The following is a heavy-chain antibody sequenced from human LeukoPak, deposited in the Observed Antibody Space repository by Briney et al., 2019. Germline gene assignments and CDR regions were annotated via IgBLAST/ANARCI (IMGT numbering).Heavy chain of an antibody. Sequence: PGRSLRLSCAASGFTFSSYGMHWVRQAPGKGLEWVSYISTSSSSMYYADSAKGRFTISRDNAKNSLYLDMNSLRADDTAVYYCARLSYSSSWYFDHWGQGTLVTVSS. CDR1: GFTFSSYG. J-gene: IGHJ4*02. V-gene: IGHV3-48*04. D-gene: IGHD6-13*01. CDR2: ISTSSSSM. CDR3: ARLSYSSSWYFDH.